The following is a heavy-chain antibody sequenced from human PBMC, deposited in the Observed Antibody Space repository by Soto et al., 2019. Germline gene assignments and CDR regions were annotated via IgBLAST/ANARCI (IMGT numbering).Heavy chain of an antibody. CDR3: ARYSSSPHYGMDV. CDR2: INPNSGGT. D-gene: IGHD6-6*01. V-gene: IGHV1-2*04. CDR1: GYTFSGYY. J-gene: IGHJ6*02. Sequence: ASVKVSCKASGYTFSGYYIHWLRQAPGQGLEWMGWINPNSGGTNYAQKFQGWVTMTRDTSISTAYMELSRLRSDDTAVYYCARYSSSPHYGMDVWGQGTTVTVSS.